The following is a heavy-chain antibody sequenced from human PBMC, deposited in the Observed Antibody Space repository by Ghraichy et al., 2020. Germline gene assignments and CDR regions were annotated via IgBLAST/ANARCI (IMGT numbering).Heavy chain of an antibody. Sequence: GGSLRLSCGASGFIFNDYAMSWVRQGPGKGLEWLSMIAGSSGNTPYADSVRGRFTISRDNSRNVLSLQMNSLRGEDTALYYCARDVGPSSKYMVDFWGRGIRVTVSS. J-gene: IGHJ4*01. CDR1: GFIFNDYA. V-gene: IGHV3-23*01. CDR2: IAGSSGNT. D-gene: IGHD6-6*01. CDR3: ARDVGPSSKYMVDF.